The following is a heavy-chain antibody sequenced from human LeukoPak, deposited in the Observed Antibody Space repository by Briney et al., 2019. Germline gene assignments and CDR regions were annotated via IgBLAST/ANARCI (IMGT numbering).Heavy chain of an antibody. J-gene: IGHJ6*02. Sequence: ASVKVSCKASGYTFTGYYMHWVRQAPGQGLEWMGWISAYNGDTNYAQKLQGRVTMTTDTSTSTAYMELRSLRSDDTAVYYCAREDSGSSFYYYGMDVWGQGTTVTVSS. CDR3: AREDSGSSFYYYGMDV. CDR2: ISAYNGDT. D-gene: IGHD1-26*01. V-gene: IGHV1-18*04. CDR1: GYTFTGYY.